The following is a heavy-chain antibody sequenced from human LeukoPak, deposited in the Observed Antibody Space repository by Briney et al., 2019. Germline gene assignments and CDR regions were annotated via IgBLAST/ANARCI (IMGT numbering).Heavy chain of an antibody. J-gene: IGHJ4*02. D-gene: IGHD6-13*01. V-gene: IGHV3-15*01. CDR3: AKSVAAAGPNDY. Sequence: GGSLRLSCAASGFTFSNAWMSWVRQAPGKGLEWVGRIKSKTDSGTTDYAAPVKGRFTISRDDSKNTLYLQINSLRAEDTAVYYCAKSVAAAGPNDYWGQGTLVTVSS. CDR2: IKSKTDSGTT. CDR1: GFTFSNAW.